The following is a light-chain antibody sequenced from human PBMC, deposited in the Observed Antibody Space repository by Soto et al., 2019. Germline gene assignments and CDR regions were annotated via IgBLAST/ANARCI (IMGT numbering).Light chain of an antibody. CDR1: QSIGLA. CDR2: DAS. Sequence: EIVLRQSPATLSLSPGERATLSCRASQSIGLAIAWYQHKPGQAPRLLIFDASQRATGIPDRFSGSGSGTDFTLTISRLEPEDFAVYYCQQSWTFGQGTKVDIK. CDR3: QQSWT. V-gene: IGKV3-11*01. J-gene: IGKJ1*01.